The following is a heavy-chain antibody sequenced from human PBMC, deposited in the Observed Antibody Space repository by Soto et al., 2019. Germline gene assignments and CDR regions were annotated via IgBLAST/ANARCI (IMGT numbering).Heavy chain of an antibody. CDR2: INHSGST. CDR1: GGSFSGYY. D-gene: IGHD2-2*01. V-gene: IGHV4-34*01. J-gene: IGHJ5*02. CDR3: ATPYCSSTSCYDAWFDP. Sequence: SETLSLTCAVYGGSFSGYYWSWIRQPPGKGLEWIGEINHSGSTNYNPSLKSRVTISVDTSKNQFSLKLSSVTAADTAVYYCATPYCSSTSCYDAWFDPWGQGTLVTVSS.